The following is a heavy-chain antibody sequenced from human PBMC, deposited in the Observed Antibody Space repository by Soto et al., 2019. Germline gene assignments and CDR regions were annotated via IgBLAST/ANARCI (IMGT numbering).Heavy chain of an antibody. CDR2: ISGSGGST. CDR1: GFTFSSYA. J-gene: IGHJ6*02. CDR3: ARAKGLKAMIVVVNYYYYGMDV. Sequence: PGGSLRLSCAASGFTFSSYAMSWVRQAPGKGLEWVSAISGSGGSTYYADSVKGRFTISRDNSKNTLYLQMNSLRAEDTAVYYCARAKGLKAMIVVVNYYYYGMDVWGQGTTVTRLL. D-gene: IGHD3-22*01. V-gene: IGHV3-23*01.